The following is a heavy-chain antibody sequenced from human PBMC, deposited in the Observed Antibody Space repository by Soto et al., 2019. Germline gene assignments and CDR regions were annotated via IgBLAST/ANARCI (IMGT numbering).Heavy chain of an antibody. CDR2: INHNSGGT. D-gene: IGHD3-9*01. CDR1: GYTFTGYY. J-gene: IGHJ6*04. V-gene: IGHV1-2*07. CDR3: AREFDGTLYSYWGMRX. Sequence: VSVKVSCKASGYTFTGYYMHWLRQAPGQGLEWMGCINHNSGGTNYAHRFQGRVTMTRAASSSAAYMELSRLRLYDTAVYYCAREFDGTLYSYWGMRXWGKGTTVTF.